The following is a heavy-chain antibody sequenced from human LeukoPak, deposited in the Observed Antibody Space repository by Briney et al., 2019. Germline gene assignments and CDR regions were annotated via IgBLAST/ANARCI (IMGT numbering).Heavy chain of an antibody. CDR2: ISSSSSTI. J-gene: IGHJ4*02. CDR1: GFTFSTYS. D-gene: IGHD3-22*01. Sequence: GGSPRLSCAASGFTFSTYSMNWVRQAPGKGLEWVSHISSSSSTIYYADSVRGRFTISRDNAKNSLYLQMNSLRAEDTAVYYCARPYYEGGGYSFDYWGQGTLVTVSP. V-gene: IGHV3-48*04. CDR3: ARPYYEGGGYSFDY.